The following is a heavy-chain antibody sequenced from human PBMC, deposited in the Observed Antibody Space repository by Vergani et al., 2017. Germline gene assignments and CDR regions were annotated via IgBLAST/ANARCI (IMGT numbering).Heavy chain of an antibody. V-gene: IGHV1-69*13. J-gene: IGHJ6*03. CDR3: ATSTVNKFRFSYYYYYYMDV. CDR1: GGIFSSYA. CDR2: IIPIFGTT. Sequence: QVQLVQSGAEVRKPGSSVKVSCKASGGIFSSYAISWVRQAPGQGLGWMGGIIPIFGTTNYAQKFQGRVTITADESTSTAYMELSSLRSEDTAVYYCATSTVNKFRFSYYYYYYMDVWGKGP. D-gene: IGHD4-11*01.